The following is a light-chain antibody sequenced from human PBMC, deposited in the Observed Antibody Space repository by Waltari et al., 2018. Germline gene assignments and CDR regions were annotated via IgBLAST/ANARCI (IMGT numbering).Light chain of an antibody. CDR2: GAS. CDR1: QVIRND. V-gene: IGKV1-6*01. CDR3: LQDYTYPFT. J-gene: IGKJ2*01. Sequence: AIQMTQSPPSLSASVGDSVNITCRASQVIRNDLGWYQQKPGKAPKVLIFGASSLQSGVPSRFSGSGSGTDFTFTISSLQPEDSATYYCLQDYTYPFTSGQGTKLEIK.